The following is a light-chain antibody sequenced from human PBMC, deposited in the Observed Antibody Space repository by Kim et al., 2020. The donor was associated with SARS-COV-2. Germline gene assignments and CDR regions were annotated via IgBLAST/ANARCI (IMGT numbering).Light chain of an antibody. CDR3: AAWDDILRV. J-gene: IGLJ1*01. V-gene: IGLV1-44*01. Sequence: ELTQPPSASGTPGQRVTISCSGSSSNIGSNTVNWYQQLPGTAPKLLIYSNNQRPSGVPDRFSGPKSGTSASLAISGLQSEDEADYYCAAWDDILRVFGTGTKVTVL. CDR2: SNN. CDR1: SSNIGSNT.